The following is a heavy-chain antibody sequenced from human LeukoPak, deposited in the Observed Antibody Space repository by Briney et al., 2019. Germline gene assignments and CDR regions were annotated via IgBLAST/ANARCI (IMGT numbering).Heavy chain of an antibody. CDR1: GFTLGSYA. J-gene: IGHJ4*02. D-gene: IGHD5-18*01. CDR3: AKDKYSPFDY. Sequence: PGGSLRLSCAASGFTLGSYAMSWVGQAPGMGLEWVSAISGNSGNTHYADSVKGRFTISRDNSKNTLYLQMNSLRAEDTAVYYCAKDKYSPFDYWGQGTLVTVSS. V-gene: IGHV3-23*01. CDR2: ISGNSGNT.